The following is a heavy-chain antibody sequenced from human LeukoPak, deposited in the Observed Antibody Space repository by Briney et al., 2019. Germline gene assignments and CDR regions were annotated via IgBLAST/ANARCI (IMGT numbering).Heavy chain of an antibody. D-gene: IGHD1-26*01. CDR2: IYCTGST. J-gene: IGHJ6*02. CDR3: ARDRVGAAPGYYYYGMDV. V-gene: IGHV4-59*01. CDR1: GGSISSYY. Sequence: PSETLSLTCTVSGGSISSYYWSWIRQPPGKGLEWIGYIYCTGSTNYNPSLKSRVTISVDTSKNQFSLKLSSVTAADTAVYYCARDRVGAAPGYYYYGMDVWGQGSTVTVSS.